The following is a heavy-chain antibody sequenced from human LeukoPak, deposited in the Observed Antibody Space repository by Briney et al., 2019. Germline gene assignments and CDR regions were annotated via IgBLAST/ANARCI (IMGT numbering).Heavy chain of an antibody. D-gene: IGHD3-22*01. CDR3: ARVVDYYYDSSGYLDY. CDR2: IIPIFGTA. CDR1: GGTFSSYA. Sequence: SVKVSCKASGGTFSSYAISWVRQAPGQGLEWMGRIIPIFGTANYAQEFQGRVTITTDESTSTAYMELSGLRSEDTAVYYCARVVDYYYDSSGYLDYWGQGTLVTVSS. J-gene: IGHJ4*02. V-gene: IGHV1-69*05.